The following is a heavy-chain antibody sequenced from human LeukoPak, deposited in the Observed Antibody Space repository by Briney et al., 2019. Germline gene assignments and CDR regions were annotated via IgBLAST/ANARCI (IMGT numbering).Heavy chain of an antibody. CDR1: GGSFSGYY. V-gene: IGHV4-34*01. J-gene: IGHJ4*02. Sequence: SETLSLTCAVYGGSFSGYYWSWIRQPPGKGLEWIGEINHSGSTNYNPSLKSRVTISVDTSKNQFSLKLSSVTAADTAVYYCARDPLTNPGLYYFDYWGQGTLVTVSS. CDR3: ARDPLTNPGLYYFDY. D-gene: IGHD1-14*01. CDR2: INHSGST.